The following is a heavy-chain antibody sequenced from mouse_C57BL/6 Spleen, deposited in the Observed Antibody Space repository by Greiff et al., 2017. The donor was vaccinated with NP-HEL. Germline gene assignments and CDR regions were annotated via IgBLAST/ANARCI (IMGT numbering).Heavy chain of an antibody. D-gene: IGHD2-10*02. CDR2: IYPSDSET. J-gene: IGHJ2*01. CDR1: GYTFTSYW. Sequence: QVQLQQPGAELVRPGSSVKLSCKASGYTFTSYWMDWVKQRPGQGLEWIGNIYPSDSETHYNQKFKDKATLTVDKSSRTAYMQLSSLTSEDSAVYYCARSGMASYFDYWGQGTTLTVSS. CDR3: ARSGMASYFDY. V-gene: IGHV1-61*01.